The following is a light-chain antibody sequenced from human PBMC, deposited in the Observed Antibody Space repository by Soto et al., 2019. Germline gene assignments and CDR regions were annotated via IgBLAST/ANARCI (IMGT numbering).Light chain of an antibody. Sequence: QSVLTQPASVSGSPGQSVTISCTGTTXDVGSYNLVSWYQLHPGKAPKLMIYEGSKRPSGVSNRFSGSKSGNTASLTISGLQAEDEADYYCCSYAGTSTYVCGTGTKV. CDR3: CSYAGTSTYV. V-gene: IGLV2-23*01. CDR1: TXDVGSYNL. CDR2: EGS. J-gene: IGLJ1*01.